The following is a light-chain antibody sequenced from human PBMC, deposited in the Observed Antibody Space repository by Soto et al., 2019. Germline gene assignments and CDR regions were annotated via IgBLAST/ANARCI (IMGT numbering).Light chain of an antibody. Sequence: QLTQSPSSLSASVGDRVTITCRASQGISSYLAWYQQKPGKAPKLLIYAASTLQSGVPSRFGGSGSGTDFSLTISSLQPEDFATYYCQQLISYPLTFGGGTTVDIK. J-gene: IGKJ4*01. CDR1: QGISSY. V-gene: IGKV1-9*01. CDR3: QQLISYPLT. CDR2: AAS.